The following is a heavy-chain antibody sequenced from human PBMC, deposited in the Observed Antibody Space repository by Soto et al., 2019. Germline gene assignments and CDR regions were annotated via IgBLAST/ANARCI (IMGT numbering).Heavy chain of an antibody. CDR3: ARDGANYYGSGENYYYGMDV. V-gene: IGHV3-30-3*01. D-gene: IGHD3-10*01. J-gene: IGHJ6*02. CDR2: ISYDGSNK. Sequence: GGSLRLSCAASGFTFSSYPMHWVRQSPGKGLEWVAVISYDGSNKYYADSVKGRFTISRDNSKNTLYLQMNSLRAEGTAVYYCARDGANYYGSGENYYYGMDVWGQGTTVTVSS. CDR1: GFTFSSYP.